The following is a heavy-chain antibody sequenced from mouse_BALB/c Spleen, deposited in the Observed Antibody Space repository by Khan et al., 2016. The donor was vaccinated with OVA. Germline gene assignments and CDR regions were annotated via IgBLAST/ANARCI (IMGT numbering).Heavy chain of an antibody. CDR2: IWNDGSR. CDR1: GFSLTNYG. J-gene: IGHJ4*01. Sequence: QVQLQQSGPGLAAPSQSLSITYTISGFSLTNYGVHWVRQPPGKGLEWLVVIWNDGSRTYNSALKSRLTITKDNSQSQVFLKMNSLQIDDTAIYFCARQPYYHYNIMDYWGQGTSVTVSS. V-gene: IGHV2-6-1*01. D-gene: IGHD2-10*01. CDR3: ARQPYYHYNIMDY.